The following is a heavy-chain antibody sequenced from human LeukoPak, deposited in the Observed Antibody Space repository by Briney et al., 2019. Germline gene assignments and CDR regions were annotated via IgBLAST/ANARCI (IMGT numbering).Heavy chain of an antibody. CDR3: ARQFRDDILTGYSSYFDY. V-gene: IGHV5-51*01. CDR1: GYSFTSYW. Sequence: GGSLRLSCKGSGYSFTSYWIGWARQMPGKGLEWMGIIYPGDSDTRYSPSFQGQVTISAEKSISTAYLQWSSLKASDTAMYYCARQFRDDILTGYSSYFDYWGQATLVTVSS. J-gene: IGHJ4*02. D-gene: IGHD3-9*01. CDR2: IYPGDSDT.